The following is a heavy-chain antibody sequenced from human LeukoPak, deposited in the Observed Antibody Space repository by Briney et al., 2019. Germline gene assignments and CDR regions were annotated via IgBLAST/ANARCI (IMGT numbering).Heavy chain of an antibody. J-gene: IGHJ4*02. V-gene: IGHV3-7*01. CDR3: SRGYGWHPD. Sequence: GGSLRLSCTASGFTFSGYWMTWVRQAPGKGLGWVANIKPDGSDKYYVASVKGRFTISRDNTKNSLYLQMNGLRVEDAAGYYSSRGYGWHPDWGQGTLVIVSA. CDR1: GFTFSGYW. D-gene: IGHD6-19*01. CDR2: IKPDGSDK.